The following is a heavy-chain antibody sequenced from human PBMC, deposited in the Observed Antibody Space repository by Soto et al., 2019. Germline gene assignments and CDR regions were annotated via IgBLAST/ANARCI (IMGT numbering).Heavy chain of an antibody. CDR1: GGSISRYY. V-gene: IGHV4-59*08. CDR2: IHYSGRT. J-gene: IGHJ3*02. Sequence: ETLSLTCTVAGGSISRYYWSWIRQPPGKGLEWIGDIHYSGRTNYNPSLRSRVTISPDTSKNQFSLKLNSVTAADTAVYYCARLFSLHCSGGSCPDISDIWGQGTMVTVSS. D-gene: IGHD2-15*01. CDR3: ARLFSLHCSGGSCPDISDI.